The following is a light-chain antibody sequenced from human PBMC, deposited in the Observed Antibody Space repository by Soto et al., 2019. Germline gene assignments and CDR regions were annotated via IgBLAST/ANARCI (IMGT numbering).Light chain of an antibody. V-gene: IGLV9-49*03. Sequence: QSVLTQPPSASASLGATVTLTCTLSSGYSNYRVDWYQQRPGKGPRLVMRVDAGGSVGSRADGIPDRFSVMGSGLNRYLIIKNIQEEDESDYHCGADHGSGSNFVKVFGGGTKVTVL. CDR3: GADHGSGSNFVKV. J-gene: IGLJ2*01. CDR2: VDAGGSVG. CDR1: SGYSNYR.